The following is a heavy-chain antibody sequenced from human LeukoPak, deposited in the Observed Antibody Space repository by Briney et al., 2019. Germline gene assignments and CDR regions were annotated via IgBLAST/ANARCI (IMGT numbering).Heavy chain of an antibody. CDR1: GFTFSSYA. CDR3: AKDFVVVPGLVNYFDS. CDR2: IGGSGGDT. Sequence: GGSLRLSCAASGFTFSSYAMNWVRQAPGKGLEWVSVIGGSGGDTYYADSVKGRFTISRDNSKNRLYLRMNSLRAEDTALYYCAKDFVVVPGLVNYFDSWGQGTLVTVSS. V-gene: IGHV3-23*01. D-gene: IGHD2-2*01. J-gene: IGHJ4*02.